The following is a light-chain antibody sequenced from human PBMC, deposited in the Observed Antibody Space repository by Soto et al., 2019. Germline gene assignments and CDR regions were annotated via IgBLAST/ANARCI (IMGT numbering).Light chain of an antibody. CDR2: WAS. CDR3: QQFYNTPYT. J-gene: IGKJ2*01. CDR1: QTVLYSSNNKNY. V-gene: IGKV4-1*01. Sequence: DIVMTQSPDSLAVSLGERATINCKSSQTVLYSSNNKNYLVWYQQKPGQPPKLLLSWASTRESGVPDRFSGSGSGTDVTLTISSLQAEDVAVYYCQQFYNTPYTFGQGTKLEIK.